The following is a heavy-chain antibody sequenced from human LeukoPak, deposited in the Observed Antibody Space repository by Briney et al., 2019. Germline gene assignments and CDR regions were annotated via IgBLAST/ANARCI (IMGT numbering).Heavy chain of an antibody. V-gene: IGHV3-74*01. Sequence: AGSLTLSCAASGFTFTTYWMHWVRQAPGKGLVWVSRISTYESITIYADSVKGRFTISRDNAKNTLFLQMNSLRAEDTAVYYCARDRGNWFDPWGPGTLVSVSS. CDR2: ISTYESIT. CDR1: GFTFTTYW. J-gene: IGHJ5*02. CDR3: ARDRGNWFDP.